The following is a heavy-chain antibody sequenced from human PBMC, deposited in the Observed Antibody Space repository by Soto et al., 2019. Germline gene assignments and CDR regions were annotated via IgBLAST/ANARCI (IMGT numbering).Heavy chain of an antibody. V-gene: IGHV4-39*01. CDR3: ARHDPIAAAGTLLSWFDP. Sequence: SETLSLTCTVSGGSISTSGYYWGWIRQPPGKGLEWIGTIYYSGTTYYNPSLKSRVTISVDTSKNQFSLKLSSVTAADTAVYYCARHDPIAAAGTLLSWFDPWGQGTLVTVSS. J-gene: IGHJ5*02. D-gene: IGHD6-13*01. CDR1: GGSISTSGYY. CDR2: IYYSGTT.